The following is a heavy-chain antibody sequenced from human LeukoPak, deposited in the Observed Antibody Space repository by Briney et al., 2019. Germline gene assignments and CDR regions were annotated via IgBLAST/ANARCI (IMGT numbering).Heavy chain of an antibody. Sequence: PSETLSLTCTVSGGSISSYYWSWIRQPAGKGLEWIGRIYTSGSTNYNPSLKSRVTISLDRSKNQFSLKLSSVTAADTAVYYCASLEYSSSLGGFDYWGQGTLVTVSS. D-gene: IGHD6-6*01. CDR1: GGSISSYY. CDR3: ASLEYSSSLGGFDY. CDR2: IYTSGST. V-gene: IGHV4-4*07. J-gene: IGHJ4*02.